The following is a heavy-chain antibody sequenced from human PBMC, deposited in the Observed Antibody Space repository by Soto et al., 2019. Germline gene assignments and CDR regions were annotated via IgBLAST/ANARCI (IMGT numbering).Heavy chain of an antibody. CDR2: IYQNGGT. CDR3: ARRWGSFCTGRADALDI. CDR1: GGSISTSTW. J-gene: IGHJ3*02. V-gene: IGHV4-4*02. D-gene: IGHD2-8*02. Sequence: PSETLSLTCAVSGGSISTSTWWSWVRQPPGKGLEWIGEIYQNGGTNYSPSLRSRVTLSVDKSKNQLSLRLTSAMAGDTAVYYCARRWGSFCTGRADALDIWGQGTMVAVSS.